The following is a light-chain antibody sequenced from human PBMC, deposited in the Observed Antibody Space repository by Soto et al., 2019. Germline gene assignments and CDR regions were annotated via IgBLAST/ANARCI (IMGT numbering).Light chain of an antibody. J-gene: IGKJ5*01. CDR1: QSVFYSSNNKNY. V-gene: IGKV4-1*01. Sequence: DIVMTPSPDSLAVSLGERGTINCKSSQSVFYSSNNKNYLAWYQQKPGQPPKLLIYWASTRESGVPDRFSGSGSGTDFTLTISSLQAEDVAVYYCQQYYSTPITFGQGTRLEIK. CDR3: QQYYSTPIT. CDR2: WAS.